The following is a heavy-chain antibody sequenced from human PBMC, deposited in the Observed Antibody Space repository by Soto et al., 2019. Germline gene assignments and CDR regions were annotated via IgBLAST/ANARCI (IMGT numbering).Heavy chain of an antibody. D-gene: IGHD6-19*01. V-gene: IGHV3-33*01. Sequence: QVQLVESGGGVVQAGRSLRLSCAASGFTFSSYGMHWVRQAPGKGLEWVAVIWYDGSNKYYADSVKGRFTISRDNSKNTLYLQMNSLRAEDTAVYYCARDGDSSGWYYYYGMDVWGQGTTVTVSS. CDR3: ARDGDSSGWYYYYGMDV. J-gene: IGHJ6*02. CDR2: IWYDGSNK. CDR1: GFTFSSYG.